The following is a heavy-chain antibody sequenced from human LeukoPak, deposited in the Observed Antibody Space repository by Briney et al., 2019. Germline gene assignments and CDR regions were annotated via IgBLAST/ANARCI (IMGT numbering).Heavy chain of an antibody. Sequence: GGSLRLSCAASGFTFSSYAMSWVRQAPGKGLEWVSAISGSGGSTYYADSVKGRFTISRDNSKNTLHLQMNSLRAEDPAVYYCAKDLSPVVPAPPPPDWFDPWGQGTLVTVSS. CDR1: GFTFSSYA. J-gene: IGHJ5*02. CDR2: ISGSGGST. V-gene: IGHV3-23*01. CDR3: AKDLSPVVPAPPPPDWFDP. D-gene: IGHD2-2*01.